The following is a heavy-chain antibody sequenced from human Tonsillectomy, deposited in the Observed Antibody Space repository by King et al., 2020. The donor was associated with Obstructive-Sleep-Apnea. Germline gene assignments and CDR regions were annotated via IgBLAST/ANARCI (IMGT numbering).Heavy chain of an antibody. J-gene: IGHJ4*02. CDR3: ARGYGGKTYYFDY. Sequence: VQLVESGAEVKKPGESLKISCKGSGYSFTSYWIGWVRQMTGKGLEWMGSSYSGDSDTRYSPSFQGQVTISAEKSISTAYLKGSSLKASDTAMYYCARGYGGKTYYFDYWGQGTLVTVSS. CDR1: GYSFTSYW. V-gene: IGHV5-51*01. D-gene: IGHD4-23*01. CDR2: SYSGDSDT.